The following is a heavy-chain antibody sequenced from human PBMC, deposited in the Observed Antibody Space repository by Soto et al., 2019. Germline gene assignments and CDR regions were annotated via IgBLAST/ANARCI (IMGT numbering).Heavy chain of an antibody. D-gene: IGHD2-15*01. CDR3: ARDSICCGMDV. J-gene: IGHJ6*02. CDR1: GGSMRSYS. CDR2: IFYTGNT. V-gene: IGHV4-59*01. Sequence: QVELQESGPGLVKPAETLLLTCNVSGGSMRSYSWTWMRQSPGKGLEWLGNIFYTGNTNLNPSLSSRLSISVDTSNNKFSLTLHSVTAADTAVYYSARDSICCGMDVWGQGTTVTVSS.